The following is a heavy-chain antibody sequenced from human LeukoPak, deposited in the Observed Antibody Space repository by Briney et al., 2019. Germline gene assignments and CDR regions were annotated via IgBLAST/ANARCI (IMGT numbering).Heavy chain of an antibody. V-gene: IGHV4-39*01. CDR1: DGSINIDTYY. CDR3: ARHPDYYDSSVQEY. Sequence: NPSQTLSLTCTVSDGSINIDTYYWSWIRQPPGKGLEWIGSIYYSGSTYYNPSLKSRVTISVDTSKNQFSLKLSSVTAADTAVYYCARHPDYYDSSVQEYWGQGTLVTVSS. CDR2: IYYSGST. D-gene: IGHD3-22*01. J-gene: IGHJ4*02.